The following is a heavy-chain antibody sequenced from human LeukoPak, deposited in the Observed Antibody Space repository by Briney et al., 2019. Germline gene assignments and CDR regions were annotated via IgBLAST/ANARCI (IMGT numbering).Heavy chain of an antibody. D-gene: IGHD3-16*01. Sequence: ASVKVSCKASTYTFTSYSISWVRQAPGQGPEWMGWISVYNGNTNDAQKFQDRVTMTTDTSTSTAYMELRSLRSDDTAVYYCARVRALQYSGGDALDIWGQGTTVIVSS. V-gene: IGHV1-18*01. J-gene: IGHJ3*02. CDR3: ARVRALQYSGGDALDI. CDR2: ISVYNGNT. CDR1: TYTFTSYS.